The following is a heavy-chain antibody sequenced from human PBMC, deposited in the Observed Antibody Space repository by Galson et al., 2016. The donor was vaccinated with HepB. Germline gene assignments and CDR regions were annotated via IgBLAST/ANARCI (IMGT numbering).Heavy chain of an antibody. CDR1: GFNFSNYN. Sequence: SLRLSCAASGFNFSNYNMNWVRQAPGKGLEWVSYIDSISITMYYTDSVKGRFTISRDNARNSLYMNMTILRDEDTAVYYCARGLRYFDLWARGTLVTVSS. CDR2: IDSISITM. V-gene: IGHV3-48*02. CDR3: ARGLRYFDL. J-gene: IGHJ2*01.